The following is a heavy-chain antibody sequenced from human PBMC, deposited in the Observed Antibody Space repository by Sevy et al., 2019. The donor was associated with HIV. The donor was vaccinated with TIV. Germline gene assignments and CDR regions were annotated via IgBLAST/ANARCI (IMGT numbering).Heavy chain of an antibody. J-gene: IGHJ6*03. V-gene: IGHV4-59*01. CDR2: IYYSGST. D-gene: IGHD6-6*01. CDR1: GGSISSYY. Sequence: SETLSLTCTVSGGSISSYYWSWIRQPPGKGLEWIGYIYYSGSTNYNPFLKSRVTISVDTSKNQFSLKLSSVTAADTAVYYCAGRYSSSSPYYYYYYMDGWGKGTTVAVSS. CDR3: AGRYSSSSPYYYYYYMDG.